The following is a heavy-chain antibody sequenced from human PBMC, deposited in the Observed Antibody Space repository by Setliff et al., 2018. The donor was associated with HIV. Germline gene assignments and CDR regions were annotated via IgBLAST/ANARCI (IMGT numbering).Heavy chain of an antibody. J-gene: IGHJ6*02. CDR1: GFTFSSYA. CDR3: AKEAYDSSGYYLVYDLYYYYYGMDV. Sequence: PGGSLRLSCAASGFTFSSYAMSWVRQAPGKGLEWVSAISGSGGSTYYADSVKGRFTISRDNSKNTLYLQMNSLRAEDTAVYYCAKEAYDSSGYYLVYDLYYYYYGMDVWGQGTTVTVSS. V-gene: IGHV3-23*01. CDR2: ISGSGGST. D-gene: IGHD3-22*01.